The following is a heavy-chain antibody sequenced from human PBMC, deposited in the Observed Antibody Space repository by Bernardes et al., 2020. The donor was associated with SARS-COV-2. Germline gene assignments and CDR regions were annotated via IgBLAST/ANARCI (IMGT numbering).Heavy chain of an antibody. J-gene: IGHJ4*02. CDR2: ITERSERS. Sequence: GGSLRLSRAASGFSFGSYGMSWVRQAPGKGLEWVAYITERSERSIYTASVKGQFTISRDNSRDTLYLQLGNLRAEDTAIYYCAREPNRRADIWGQGTLVTVS. CDR1: GFSFGSYG. V-gene: IGHV3-23*01. CDR3: AREPNRRADI.